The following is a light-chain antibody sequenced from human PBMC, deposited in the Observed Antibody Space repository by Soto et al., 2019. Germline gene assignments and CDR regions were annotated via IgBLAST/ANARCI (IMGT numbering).Light chain of an antibody. CDR3: QQYGSSQT. CDR2: GAS. CDR1: QSVSSSY. V-gene: IGKV3-20*01. Sequence: EIVLTQSPGTLSLSPGERATLSCRASQSVSSSYLVWYQQKPGQAPRLLIYGASSRATGIPDRFSGSGSVTYFTLTISRLEPEDFAVYYCQQYGSSQTFGQGTKVEIK. J-gene: IGKJ1*01.